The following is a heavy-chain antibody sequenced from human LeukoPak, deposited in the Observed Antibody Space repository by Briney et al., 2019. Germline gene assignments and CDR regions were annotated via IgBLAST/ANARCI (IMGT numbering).Heavy chain of an antibody. Sequence: QSGGSLRLSCAASGFTFSSYGMSWVRQAPGKGLEWVSAISGSGGSTYYADSVKGRFTISRDSSKNTLYLQMNSLRAEDTAVYYCARGRSGWYYDYWGQGTLVTVSS. CDR2: ISGSGGST. J-gene: IGHJ4*02. CDR3: ARGRSGWYYDY. V-gene: IGHV3-23*01. CDR1: GFTFSSYG. D-gene: IGHD6-19*01.